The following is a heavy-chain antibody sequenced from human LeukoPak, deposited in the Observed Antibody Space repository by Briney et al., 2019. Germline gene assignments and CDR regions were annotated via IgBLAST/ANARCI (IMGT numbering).Heavy chain of an antibody. D-gene: IGHD5-12*01. CDR1: GGSISSYY. Sequence: SETLSLTCTVSGGSISSYYWSWIRQPPGKGLEWIGDIYYSGGTNYNPSLKRRVTISVDTSKNQFSLKLSSVPAADTALYYCARGSIPTLLAGYVTFDPWGQGTLVAVSS. CDR2: IYYSGGT. J-gene: IGHJ5*02. CDR3: ARGSIPTLLAGYVTFDP. V-gene: IGHV4-59*01.